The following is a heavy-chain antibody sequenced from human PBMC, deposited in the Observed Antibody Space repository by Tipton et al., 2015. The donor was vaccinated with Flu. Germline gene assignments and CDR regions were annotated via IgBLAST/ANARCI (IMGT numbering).Heavy chain of an antibody. J-gene: IGHJ6*02. CDR2: TYYRSKWYN. CDR1: GDSVSSNSAA. D-gene: IGHD2-2*01. V-gene: IGHV6-1*01. CDR3: ARGTGYCSSTSCFHGMDV. Sequence: GLVKPSQTLSLTCAISGDSVSSNSAAWNWIRQSPSRGLEWLGRTYYRSKWYNDYAVSVKSRITINPDTSENQFSLQLNSVTPEDTAVYYCARGTGYCSSTSCFHGMDVWGQGTTVTVSS.